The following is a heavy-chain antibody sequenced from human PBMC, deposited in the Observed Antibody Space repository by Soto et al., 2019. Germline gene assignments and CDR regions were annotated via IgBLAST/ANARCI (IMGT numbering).Heavy chain of an antibody. J-gene: IGHJ5*02. CDR2: TYYRSKWYN. CDR3: AREDYYGSGTVRWFDP. D-gene: IGHD3-10*01. Sequence: SQTLSLTCAISGDSVSSNSAAWNWIRQSPSRGLEWLGRTYYRSKWYNDYAVSVKSRITINPDTSKNQFSLQLNSVTPEDTAVYYCAREDYYGSGTVRWFDPWGQGTLVTVSS. V-gene: IGHV6-1*01. CDR1: GDSVSSNSAA.